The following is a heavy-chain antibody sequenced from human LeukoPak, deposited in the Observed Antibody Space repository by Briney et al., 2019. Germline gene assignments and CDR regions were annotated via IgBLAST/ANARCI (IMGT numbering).Heavy chain of an antibody. J-gene: IGHJ3*02. Sequence: PGGSLRLSCAASGVTLSDHHMDWVRQAPGKGLKWVGRTRDKARGYRTEYAASVKDRFTISRDDSKTLVYLQMNSLKIEDTAVYYCARDGQEGDNSAFDIWGQGTVVTVYS. CDR2: TRDKARGYRT. V-gene: IGHV3-72*01. D-gene: IGHD3-22*01. CDR1: GVTLSDHH. CDR3: ARDGQEGDNSAFDI.